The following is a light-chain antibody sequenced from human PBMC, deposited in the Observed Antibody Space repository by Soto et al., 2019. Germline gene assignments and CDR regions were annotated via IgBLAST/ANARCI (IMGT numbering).Light chain of an antibody. V-gene: IGKV1-27*01. CDR1: QGISNY. CDR3: QKYNSAPRT. CDR2: AAS. J-gene: IGKJ1*01. Sequence: DIQMTQSPSSLSASVGDRVTITCRASQGISNYLAWYQQKPGKVPKLLIYAASTLQSGVPSRFSGSGSGTDFNITISSLQPEDVATYYCQKYNSAPRTFCQGTKVEIK.